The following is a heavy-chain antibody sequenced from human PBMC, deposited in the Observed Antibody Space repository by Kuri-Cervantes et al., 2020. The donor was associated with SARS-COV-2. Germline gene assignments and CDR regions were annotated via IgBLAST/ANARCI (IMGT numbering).Heavy chain of an antibody. V-gene: IGHV3-33*08. Sequence: GESLKISCAASGFTFSSYGMHWVRQAPGKGLEWVAVIWYDGSNKYYADSVKGRFTISRDNSKSTLYLQMNSLRAEDTAVYYCARDTVRGVIRYYFDYWGQGTLVTVSS. J-gene: IGHJ4*02. CDR3: ARDTVRGVIRYYFDY. CDR1: GFTFSSYG. D-gene: IGHD3-16*02. CDR2: IWYDGSNK.